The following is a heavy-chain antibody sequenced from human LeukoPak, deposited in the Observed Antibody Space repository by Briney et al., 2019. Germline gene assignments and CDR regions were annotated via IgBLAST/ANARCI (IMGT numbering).Heavy chain of an antibody. D-gene: IGHD3-22*01. J-gene: IGHJ6*02. V-gene: IGHV3-64*02. Sequence: GGSLRLSCAASGFTFSTYAMHWVRQAPGKGLEYVSAISTNGDSTYYADSVKGRFTISRDNSKNTLFLQMGSLRAEDTAVYYCANLYYDSSGYYYVTSYYGMDVWGQGTTVTVSS. CDR2: ISTNGDST. CDR1: GFTFSTYA. CDR3: ANLYYDSSGYYYVTSYYGMDV.